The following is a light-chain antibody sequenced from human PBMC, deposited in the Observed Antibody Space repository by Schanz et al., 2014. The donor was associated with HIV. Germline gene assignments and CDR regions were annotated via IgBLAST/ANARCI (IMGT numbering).Light chain of an antibody. CDR1: DTDIGGHDY. CDR3: AAWDDSLNGRV. Sequence: QSVLTQPASVSGSPGQSITISCTGTDTDIGGHDYVSWYQQHPGKAPKLMIYDVSKRPSGVPDRFSGSKSGNTASLTVSGLQAEDEADYYCAAWDDSLNGRVFGGGTKLTVL. J-gene: IGLJ3*02. V-gene: IGLV2-14*03. CDR2: DVS.